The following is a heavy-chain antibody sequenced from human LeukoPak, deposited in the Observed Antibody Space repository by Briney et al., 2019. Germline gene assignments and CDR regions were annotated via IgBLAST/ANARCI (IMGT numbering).Heavy chain of an antibody. CDR1: GFTFSNCA. CDR3: AKADNFWSGYSPTPNWFDP. J-gene: IGHJ5*02. Sequence: PGGSLRLSCAASGFTFSNCAMSWVRQAPGRGLEWVSAISSGGENTYYADSVKGRFAISRDNSKNTLFLQMSGLRAEDTAVYYCAKADNFWSGYSPTPNWFDPRGQGALVTVSS. D-gene: IGHD3-3*01. CDR2: ISSGGENT. V-gene: IGHV3-23*01.